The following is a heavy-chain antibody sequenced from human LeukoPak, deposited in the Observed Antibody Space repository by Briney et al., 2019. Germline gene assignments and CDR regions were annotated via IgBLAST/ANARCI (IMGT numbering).Heavy chain of an antibody. Sequence: GGSLRLSCAASGFTFSNYGMHWVRQAPGKGLEWVAVIWFDGSNKHYADSVKGRFTISRDNSKNTLYLQMNSLRAEDTAVYYCAKDRDTILGAAQFDYWGQGTLVTVSS. CDR3: AKDRDTILGAAQFDY. CDR1: GFTFSNYG. D-gene: IGHD3-3*01. V-gene: IGHV3-33*06. J-gene: IGHJ4*02. CDR2: IWFDGSNK.